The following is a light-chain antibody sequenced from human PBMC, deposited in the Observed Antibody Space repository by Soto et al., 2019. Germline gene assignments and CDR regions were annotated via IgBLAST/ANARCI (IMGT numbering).Light chain of an antibody. V-gene: IGKV3-15*01. CDR1: QSVSSN. J-gene: IGKJ1*01. Sequence: EIVMTQSPATLSVSPGERATLSCRASQSVSSNLAWYQQKPGQAPSLLIYGASTRATGIPARCSGSGSGTEFTITISSLQSEDFAVSYCQQYNNWPPWTFGPGTQVEIK. CDR2: GAS. CDR3: QQYNNWPPWT.